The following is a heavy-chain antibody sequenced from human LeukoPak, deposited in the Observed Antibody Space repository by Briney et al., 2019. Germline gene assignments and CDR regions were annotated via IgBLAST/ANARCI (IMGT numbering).Heavy chain of an antibody. Sequence: SETLSLTCAVSGSSISSGYYWGWIRQPPGKGLEWIGSIYHSGSTYYNPSLKSRVTISVDTSKNQFSLKLSSVTAADTAVYYCGRVLWFGAYNFDSWGQGTLVTVSS. D-gene: IGHD3-10*01. V-gene: IGHV4-38-2*01. CDR3: GRVLWFGAYNFDS. J-gene: IGHJ4*02. CDR2: IYHSGST. CDR1: GSSISSGYY.